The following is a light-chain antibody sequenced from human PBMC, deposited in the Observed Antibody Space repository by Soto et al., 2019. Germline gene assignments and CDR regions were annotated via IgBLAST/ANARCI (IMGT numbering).Light chain of an antibody. J-gene: IGLJ1*01. V-gene: IGLV2-14*01. CDR1: SSDVGGYNY. Sequence: QSALTQPPSSSGSPGQSVTISCTGTSSDVGGYNYVSWYQQHPGKAPKLMIYEVSKRPSGVSNPFSGSKSGNTASLTISGLQPEDEADYYCSSYTTSNTRQTVFGTGTKVTGL. CDR2: EVS. CDR3: SSYTTSNTRQTV.